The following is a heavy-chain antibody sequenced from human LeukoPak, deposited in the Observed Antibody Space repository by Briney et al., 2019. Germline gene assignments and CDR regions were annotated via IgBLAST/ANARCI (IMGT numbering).Heavy chain of an antibody. CDR1: GYTFTGYY. J-gene: IGHJ6*02. CDR2: INPNSGGT. D-gene: IGHD3-10*01. V-gene: IGHV1-2*02. CDR3: ARDPGFGELSPYYGMDV. Sequence: ASVKVSCKASGYTFTGYYMHWVRQAPGQGLEWMGWINPNSGGTNYAQKFQGRVTMTRDTSISTAYMELSRLRSDDTAVYYCARDPGFGELSPYYGMDVWGQGTTVTVPS.